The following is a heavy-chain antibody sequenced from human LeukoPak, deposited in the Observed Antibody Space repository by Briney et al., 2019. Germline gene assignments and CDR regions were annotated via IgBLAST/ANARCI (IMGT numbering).Heavy chain of an antibody. CDR1: GGTFSSYA. CDR2: IIPIFGTA. V-gene: IGHV1-69*01. Sequence: ASVKVSCKASGGTFSSYAISWVRQAPGQGLEWMGGIIPIFGTANYAQKFQGRVTITADESTSTAYMELSSLRSEDTAVYYCARVGVRALDAFDIWDQGTMVTVSS. CDR3: ARVGVRALDAFDI. D-gene: IGHD3-3*01. J-gene: IGHJ3*02.